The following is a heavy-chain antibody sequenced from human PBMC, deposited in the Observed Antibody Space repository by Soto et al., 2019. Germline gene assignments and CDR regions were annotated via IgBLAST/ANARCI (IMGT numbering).Heavy chain of an antibody. CDR1: GGSISSGAYY. Sequence: QVQLQESGPGLVKPSQTLSLTCTVSGGSISSGAYYWSWIRQHPGKGLEWIGHIYYSGRTYYNPSLKSRITMSVDTSKNHFSLKLSSETAADTAVYYCARDEGYYFDYWGQGTLVTVSS. V-gene: IGHV4-31*03. D-gene: IGHD2-15*01. CDR2: IYYSGRT. J-gene: IGHJ4*02. CDR3: ARDEGYYFDY.